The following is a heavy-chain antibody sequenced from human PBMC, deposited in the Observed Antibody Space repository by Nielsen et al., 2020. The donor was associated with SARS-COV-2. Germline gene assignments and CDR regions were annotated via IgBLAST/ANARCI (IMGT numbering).Heavy chain of an antibody. CDR2: IYYRSKWFY. CDR1: GDSVSSNSVA. Sequence: SETLSLTCVISGDSVSSNSVAWSCISQSPSRGLVWLGRIYYRSKWFYEYAASVRSRIAIDPDTSKNQFSLHLNSVTSEDTAMYYCTRDPGYYHGMDVWGQGTTVTVSS. J-gene: IGHJ6*02. V-gene: IGHV6-1*01. CDR3: TRDPGYYHGMDV.